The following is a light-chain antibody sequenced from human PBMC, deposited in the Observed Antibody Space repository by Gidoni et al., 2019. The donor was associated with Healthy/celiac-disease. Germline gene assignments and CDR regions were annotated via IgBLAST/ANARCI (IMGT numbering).Light chain of an antibody. J-gene: IGLJ2*01. CDR2: EDS. CDR3: YSTDSSGNHRGV. Sequence: SYELPQQPSVSVSPGQPARITCPGGALPKKYAYWYQQKSGPAPVLVIYEDSKRPSGIPEIFSGSSSGTMATLTISGAQVEDEADYYCYSTDSSGNHRGVFGGGTKLTVL. V-gene: IGLV3-10*01. CDR1: ALPKKY.